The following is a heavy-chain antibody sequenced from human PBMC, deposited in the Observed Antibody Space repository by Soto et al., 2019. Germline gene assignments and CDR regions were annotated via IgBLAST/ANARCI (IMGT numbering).Heavy chain of an antibody. D-gene: IGHD6-13*01. Sequence: QVQLQESGPGLVKPSETLSLTCTVSGGSISSYYWSWIRQPPGKGLEWIGYIYYSGSTNYNPSLKSRVTISVDTSKNQFSLKPSSVTAADTAVYYCARADAAAGPGTSNWFDPWGQGTLVTVSS. V-gene: IGHV4-59*01. CDR1: GGSISSYY. J-gene: IGHJ5*02. CDR3: ARADAAAGPGTSNWFDP. CDR2: IYYSGST.